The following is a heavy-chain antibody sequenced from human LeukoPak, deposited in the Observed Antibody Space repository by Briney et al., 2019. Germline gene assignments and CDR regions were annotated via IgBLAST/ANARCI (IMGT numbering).Heavy chain of an antibody. CDR3: ARDYGGSSPFDY. CDR1: GFTLSSSE. CDR2: ISSSGSTI. Sequence: GGSLSPSCATSGFTLSSSEMRWARPHGGRGLGWVSYISSSGSTIYYADSVKGRFTISRDNAKNSLYLQMNSLRAEDTAVYYCARDYGGSSPFDYWGQGTLVTVSS. V-gene: IGHV3-48*03. D-gene: IGHD4-23*01. J-gene: IGHJ4*02.